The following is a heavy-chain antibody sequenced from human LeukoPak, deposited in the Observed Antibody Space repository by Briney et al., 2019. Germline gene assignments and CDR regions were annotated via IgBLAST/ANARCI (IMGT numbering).Heavy chain of an antibody. V-gene: IGHV3-21*01. CDR1: GFSLSSYS. D-gene: IGHD3-3*01. Sequence: GGSLRLSCAASGFSLSSYSMTWVRQAPGKGLEWVSSMSSGSSYIYYADSVRGRFTISRDNAKNSLYLLMNSLRVEDTAVYYCARDRPTGASRLFVVQWGQGTLVTASS. J-gene: IGHJ4*02. CDR3: ARDRPTGASRLFVVQ. CDR2: MSSGSSYI.